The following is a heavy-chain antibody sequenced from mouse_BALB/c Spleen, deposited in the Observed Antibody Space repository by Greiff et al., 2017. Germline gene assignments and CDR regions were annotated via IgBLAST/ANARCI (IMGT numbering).Heavy chain of an antibody. D-gene: IGHD2-12*01. Sequence: DVQLVESGGGLVQPGGSRKLSCAASGFTFSSFGMHWVRQAPDKRLELVATINSNGGSTYYPDSVKGRFTISRDNAKNTLYLQMSSLKSEDTAMYYCARDYDYAMDYWGQGTSVTVSS. CDR3: ARDYDYAMDY. V-gene: IGHV5-6-3*01. CDR2: INSNGGST. CDR1: GFTFSSFG. J-gene: IGHJ4*01.